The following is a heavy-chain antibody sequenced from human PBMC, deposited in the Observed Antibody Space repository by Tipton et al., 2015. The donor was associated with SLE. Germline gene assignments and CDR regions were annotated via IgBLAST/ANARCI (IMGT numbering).Heavy chain of an antibody. Sequence: TLSLTCAVSGYFISSGYYWGWIRQPPGKGLEWIGIAYHSGSTYYNPSLESRVTISIETSKNQFSLKLTSVTAADTAVYFCARDRSSVSDWGQGTQVTVSS. CDR2: AYHSGST. CDR1: GYFISSGYY. J-gene: IGHJ4*02. V-gene: IGHV4-38-2*02. D-gene: IGHD5/OR15-5a*01. CDR3: ARDRSSVSD.